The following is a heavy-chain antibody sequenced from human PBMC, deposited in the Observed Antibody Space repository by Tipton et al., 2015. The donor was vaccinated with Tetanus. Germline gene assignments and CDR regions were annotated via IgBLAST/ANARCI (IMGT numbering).Heavy chain of an antibody. D-gene: IGHD3-16*02. Sequence: QLVQSGAEVKKPGASVKVSCTANGYSFTSYGINWVRQAPGQGLEWVGWITPYNGHRDLAQKFQGRVTITADKATSTAYMGLSSLRSDDTAVYFCARHIMITFGGVIAQPTFDSWGEGTLVTVSS. CDR2: ITPYNGHR. CDR1: GYSFTSYG. V-gene: IGHV1-18*01. CDR3: ARHIMITFGGVIAQPTFDS. J-gene: IGHJ4*02.